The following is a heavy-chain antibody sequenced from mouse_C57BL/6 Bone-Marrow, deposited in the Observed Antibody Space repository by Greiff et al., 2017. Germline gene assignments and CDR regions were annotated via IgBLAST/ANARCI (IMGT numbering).Heavy chain of an antibody. V-gene: IGHV1-66*01. Sequence: VKLMESGPELVKPGASVKISCKASGYSFTSYYIHWVKQRPGQGLEWIGWIYPGSGNTKYNEKFKGKATLTADTSSSTAYMQLSSLTSEDSAVYYCARDGSSGGDYWGQGTSVTVSS. CDR1: GYSFTSYY. CDR2: IYPGSGNT. CDR3: ARDGSSGGDY. D-gene: IGHD1-1*01. J-gene: IGHJ4*01.